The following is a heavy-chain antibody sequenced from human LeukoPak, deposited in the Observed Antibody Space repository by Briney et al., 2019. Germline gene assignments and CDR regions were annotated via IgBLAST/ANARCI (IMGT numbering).Heavy chain of an antibody. CDR2: IYYSGST. Sequence: SETLSLTCTVSGGSISSYYWSWIRQPPGKGLEWIGYIYYSGSTNYNPSLKSRVTISVDTSKNQFSLKLSSVTAADTAVYYCARSSYGGIPSAFDYWGQGTLVTVSS. CDR3: ARSSYGGIPSAFDY. D-gene: IGHD4-23*01. J-gene: IGHJ4*02. CDR1: GGSISSYY. V-gene: IGHV4-59*01.